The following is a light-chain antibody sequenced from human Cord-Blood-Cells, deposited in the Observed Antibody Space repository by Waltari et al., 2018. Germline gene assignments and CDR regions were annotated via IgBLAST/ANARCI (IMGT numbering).Light chain of an antibody. CDR1: SSDVGGYNY. CDR2: DVS. V-gene: IGLV2-14*03. CDR3: SSYTSSSTLV. J-gene: IGLJ3*02. Sequence: QSALTQPASVSGSPGQSITISCTGTSSDVGGYNYVSWYQQHPGKAPKLMIYDVSNRPSGVSNCFSGSKSGNTASLTISGLQAEDEADYYCSSYTSSSTLVCGGGTKLTVL.